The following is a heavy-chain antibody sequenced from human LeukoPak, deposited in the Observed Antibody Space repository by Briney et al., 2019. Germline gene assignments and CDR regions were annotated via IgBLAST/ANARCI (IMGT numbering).Heavy chain of an antibody. CDR3: ARASYHYDSSGYYFDY. D-gene: IGHD3-22*01. Sequence: SETLSLTCTVSGGSISSYYWSWIRQPAGKGMEWIGRIYTSGSTNYNPSLKSRVTMSVDTSKNQFSLKLSSVTAADTAVYYCARASYHYDSSGYYFDYWGQGTLVTVSS. J-gene: IGHJ4*02. V-gene: IGHV4-4*07. CDR1: GGSISSYY. CDR2: IYTSGST.